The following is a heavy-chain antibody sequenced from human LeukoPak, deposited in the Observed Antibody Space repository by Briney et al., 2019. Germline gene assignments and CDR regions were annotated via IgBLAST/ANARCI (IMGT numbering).Heavy chain of an antibody. Sequence: GGSLRLSCAASGFTFSSYGMHWVRQAPGKGRVCVAFIRYDGSNKYYADSVKGRFTISRDNSKNTLYLQMNSLRAEDTAVYYCAEDGAHYYGSGSYFSDDYYYYYGMDVWGRGTTVTVSS. V-gene: IGHV3-30*02. J-gene: IGHJ6*02. CDR2: IRYDGSNK. CDR1: GFTFSSYG. D-gene: IGHD3-10*01. CDR3: AEDGAHYYGSGSYFSDDYYYYYGMDV.